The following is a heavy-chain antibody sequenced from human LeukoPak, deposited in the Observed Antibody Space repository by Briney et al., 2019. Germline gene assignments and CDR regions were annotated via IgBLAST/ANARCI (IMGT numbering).Heavy chain of an antibody. V-gene: IGHV3-21*01. CDR2: ITSSSSYI. CDR1: GFTFSSYT. CDR3: ARVPVRNYMIVGN. Sequence: GGSLRLSCAASGFTFSSYTMNWVRQAPGKGLEWDSSITSSSSYIYYADSVKGRFTISRDNARKSLYLQMNSLRAEDTAVYYCARVPVRNYMIVGNWGQGTLVTVSS. D-gene: IGHD3-22*01. J-gene: IGHJ4*02.